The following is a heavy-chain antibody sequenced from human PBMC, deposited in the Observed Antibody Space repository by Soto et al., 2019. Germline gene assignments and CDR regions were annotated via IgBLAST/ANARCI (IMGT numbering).Heavy chain of an antibody. Sequence: QVPLVQSRAEVTKPGASVKVSCKASGYTFTSYGISWVRQAPGQGLEWMGWISAYNGNTNYAQKLQGRVTMTTDTSTSTAYMELRSLRSDDTAVYYCAREGWVVVPAAIIYYYGMDVWGQGTTVTVSS. CDR3: AREGWVVVPAAIIYYYGMDV. D-gene: IGHD2-2*01. CDR2: ISAYNGNT. V-gene: IGHV1-18*04. CDR1: GYTFTSYG. J-gene: IGHJ6*02.